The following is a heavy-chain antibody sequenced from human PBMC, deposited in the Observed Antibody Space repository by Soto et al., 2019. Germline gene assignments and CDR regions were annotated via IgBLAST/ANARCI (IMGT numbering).Heavy chain of an antibody. J-gene: IGHJ4*02. D-gene: IGHD1-26*01. V-gene: IGHV3-7*01. CDR2: INQDGSEK. Sequence: EVHLVESGGGLVQTGGSLRLSCAIFESTVSRDWMNWVRQAPGKGLEWVAHINQDGSEKYYVDSVKGRFTISRDNAKKSLYLQINSLRPADTAIYYCSGRVGDAFWGQGTLVTVSS. CDR1: ESTVSRDW. CDR3: SGRVGDAF.